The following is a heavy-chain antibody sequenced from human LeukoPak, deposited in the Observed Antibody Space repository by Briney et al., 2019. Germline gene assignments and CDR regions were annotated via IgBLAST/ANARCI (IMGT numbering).Heavy chain of an antibody. J-gene: IGHJ4*02. CDR1: GFTFSRYA. CDR2: ISSSSSYI. CDR3: ARDLGGPTTRGYFDS. D-gene: IGHD1-26*01. Sequence: GGSLRLSCAASGFTFSRYAMSWVRQAPGKGLEWVSSISSSSSYIYYADSVKGRFTISRDNAKKSLYLQMDSLRAEDTAVYYCARDLGGPTTRGYFDSWGQGTLVTVSS. V-gene: IGHV3-21*01.